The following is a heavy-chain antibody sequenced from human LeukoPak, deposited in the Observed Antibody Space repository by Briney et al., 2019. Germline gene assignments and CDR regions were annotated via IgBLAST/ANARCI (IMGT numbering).Heavy chain of an antibody. CDR1: GFTFSSYW. D-gene: IGHD3-22*01. Sequence: PGGSLRLSCSASGFTFSSYWMHWVRQAPGKGLVWVSRINTDGSSTSYADSVKGRFTISRDNAKNTLYLQMNSLRAEDTAVYYCARGRVGDYDSSGYDAFDIWGQGTMVTVSS. CDR3: ARGRVGDYDSSGYDAFDI. J-gene: IGHJ3*02. V-gene: IGHV3-74*01. CDR2: INTDGSST.